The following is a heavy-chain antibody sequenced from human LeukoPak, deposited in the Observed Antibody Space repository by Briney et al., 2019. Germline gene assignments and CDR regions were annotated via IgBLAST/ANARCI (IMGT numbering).Heavy chain of an antibody. CDR3: ARDGGIIRFGGQDV. J-gene: IGHJ6*02. CDR1: GFTFSHYW. CDR2: MIRDGGEK. Sequence: GGSLRLSCAASGFTFSHYWMSWVRQAPGKGLEWVANMIRDGGEKNYVDSMMGRITISRDNAKNSLYLQMNSLGVEDTAVYYCARDGGIIRFGGQDVWGQGTTVTVS. V-gene: IGHV3-7*01. D-gene: IGHD3-16*01.